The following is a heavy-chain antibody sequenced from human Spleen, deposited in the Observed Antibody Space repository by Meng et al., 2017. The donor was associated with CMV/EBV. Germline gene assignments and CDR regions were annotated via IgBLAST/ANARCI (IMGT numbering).Heavy chain of an antibody. D-gene: IGHD3-22*01. J-gene: IGHJ4*02. CDR3: ARDPPKGYYDNMGDY. CDR1: GYTFTGYY. V-gene: IGHV1-2*02. CDR2: INPNSGGT. Sequence: ASVKVSCKASGYTFTGYYMHWVRQAPGQGLEWMGWINPNSGGTNYAQKFQGRVTMTRDTSISTAYMELSRLRSYDTAVYYCARDPPKGYYDNMGDYWGQGTLVTVSS.